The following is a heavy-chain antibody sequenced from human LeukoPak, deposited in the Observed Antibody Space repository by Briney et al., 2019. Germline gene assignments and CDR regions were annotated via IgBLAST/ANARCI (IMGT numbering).Heavy chain of an antibody. Sequence: GASVKVSCKASGGTFSSYAISWVRQAPGQGLEWMGWMNPNSGNTGYAQKFQGRVTMTRNTSISTAYMELSSLRSEDTAVYYCARGRLRGSYRNWFDPWGQGTLVTVSS. D-gene: IGHD1-26*01. CDR2: MNPNSGNT. CDR3: ARGRLRGSYRNWFDP. V-gene: IGHV1-8*02. CDR1: GGTFSSYA. J-gene: IGHJ5*02.